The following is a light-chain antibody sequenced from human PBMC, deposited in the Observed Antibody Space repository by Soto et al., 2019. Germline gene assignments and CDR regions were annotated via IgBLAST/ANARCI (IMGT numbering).Light chain of an antibody. CDR1: QSVSSSY. CDR2: GAS. CDR3: QQYGSSPPIT. Sequence: EIVLTQSPGTLSLSPGERATLSCLASQSVSSSYLAWYQQKPGQAPRLLIYGASSRATGIPDRFSGSGSGTDFTLTISRLEPEDFAVYYCQQYGSSPPITFGQGTKVDI. V-gene: IGKV3-20*01. J-gene: IGKJ1*01.